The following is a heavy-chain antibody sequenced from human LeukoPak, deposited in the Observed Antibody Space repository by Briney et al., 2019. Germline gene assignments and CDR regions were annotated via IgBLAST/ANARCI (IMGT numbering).Heavy chain of an antibody. CDR1: GYTFTSYY. D-gene: IGHD3-3*01. J-gene: IGHJ4*02. V-gene: IGHV1-46*01. CDR3: ARDSVEFNYYDFWSGYCGSPTAWYY. Sequence: ASVKVSCKASGYTFTSYYMHWVRQAPGQGLEWMGIINPSGGSTSYAQKFQSRVTMTRDTSTSTVYMELSCLRSEDTAVYYCARDSVEFNYYDFWSGYCGSPTAWYYWGQGTLVTVSS. CDR2: INPSGGST.